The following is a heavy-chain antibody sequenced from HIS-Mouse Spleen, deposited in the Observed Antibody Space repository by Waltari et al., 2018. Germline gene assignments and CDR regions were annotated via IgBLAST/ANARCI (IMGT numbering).Heavy chain of an antibody. D-gene: IGHD6-13*01. CDR3: AREIPYSSSWYDWYFDL. V-gene: IGHV4-39*07. CDR2: SYYSGST. J-gene: IGHJ2*01. Sequence: QLQLQESGPGLVKPSETLSLPCPVSGGPFSSSSSYWGWIRTPLRKGLEWIGRSYYSGSTYYNPSLKSRVTISVDTAKNQFSLKLSSVTAADTAVYYCAREIPYSSSWYDWYFDLWGRGTLVTVSS. CDR1: GGPFSSSSSY.